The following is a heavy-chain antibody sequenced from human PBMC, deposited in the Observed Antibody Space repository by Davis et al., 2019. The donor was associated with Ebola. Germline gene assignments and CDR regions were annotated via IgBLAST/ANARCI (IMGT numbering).Heavy chain of an antibody. CDR1: GFSFDNSW. CDR3: ARKSYHYDSSGSYCTTFDP. J-gene: IGHJ5*02. D-gene: IGHD3-22*01. Sequence: GESLKISCVVSGFSFDNSWMTWVRQAPGKGLEWVANMKGDGSLKNYVDSVKGRFTISRDNAKNSVYLQMNSLRAEDTAVYFCARKSYHYDSSGSYCTTFDPWGQGTLVTVSS. V-gene: IGHV3-7*01. CDR2: MKGDGSLK.